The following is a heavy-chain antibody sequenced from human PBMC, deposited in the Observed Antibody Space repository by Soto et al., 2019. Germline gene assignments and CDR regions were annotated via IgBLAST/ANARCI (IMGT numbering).Heavy chain of an antibody. J-gene: IGHJ5*02. D-gene: IGHD6-19*01. CDR3: ARVDSSGWYRWFDP. V-gene: IGHV1-3*01. CDR2: INAGNGNT. CDR1: GYTFTSYA. Sequence: ASVKVSCKASGYTFTSYAMHWVRQAPGQRLEWMGWINAGNGNTKYSQKFQGRVTITRDTSASTAYMELSRLRSEDTAVYYCARVDSSGWYRWFDPWGQGTLVTVSS.